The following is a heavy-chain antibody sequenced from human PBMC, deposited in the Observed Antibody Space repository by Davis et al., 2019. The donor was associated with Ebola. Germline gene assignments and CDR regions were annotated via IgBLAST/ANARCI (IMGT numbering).Heavy chain of an antibody. J-gene: IGHJ6*02. CDR2: IYYSGST. CDR3: AREVYYYGMDV. V-gene: IGHV4-39*01. CDR1: GGSISSSSYY. Sequence: SETLSLTCTVSGGSISSSSYYWGWIRQPPGKGLEWIGSIYYSGSTYYNPSLKSRVTISVDTSKNQFSLKLSSVTAADTAVYYCAREVYYYGMDVWGQGTTGT.